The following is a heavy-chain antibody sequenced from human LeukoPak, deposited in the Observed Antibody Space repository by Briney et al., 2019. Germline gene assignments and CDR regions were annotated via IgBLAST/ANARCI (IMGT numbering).Heavy chain of an antibody. CDR1: GFTFSSSA. J-gene: IGHJ4*02. CDR2: IWYDGSNK. CDR3: AREYYDDYYFDY. D-gene: IGHD3-22*01. Sequence: GGSLRLSCAASGFTFSSSAMSWVRQAPGKGLEWVAVIWYDGSNKYYADSVKGRFTISRDNSKNTLYLQMNSLRAEDTAVYYCAREYYDDYYFDYWGQGTLVTVSS. V-gene: IGHV3-33*08.